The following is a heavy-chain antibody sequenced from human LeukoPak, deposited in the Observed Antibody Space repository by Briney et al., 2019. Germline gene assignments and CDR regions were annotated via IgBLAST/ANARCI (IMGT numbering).Heavy chain of an antibody. CDR3: AELGITMIGGV. CDR1: GFSFSTYD. CDR2: IRFDGSEK. D-gene: IGHD3-10*02. V-gene: IGHV3-30*02. Sequence: PGGSLRLSCAASGFSFSTYDMYWVRQAPGKGLEWVAFIRFDGSEKRYADSVKGRFTISRDNAKNSLYLQMNSLRAEDTAVYYCAELGITMIGGVWGKGTTVTISS. J-gene: IGHJ6*04.